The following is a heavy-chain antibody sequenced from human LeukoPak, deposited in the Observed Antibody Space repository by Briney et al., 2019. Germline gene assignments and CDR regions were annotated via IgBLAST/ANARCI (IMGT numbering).Heavy chain of an antibody. CDR2: FYPDDCDT. CDR1: EYIFSNYC. D-gene: IGHD6-13*01. Sequence: GESLKISCKHSEYIFSNYCIGWVRQLPGKGLEWMGIFYPDDCDTKYSPSFQGQVTISADRSKTTAYLQWSSLRASDTAVYYCAIGRGEQQLVDYWGQGTLVTVSS. V-gene: IGHV5-51*01. J-gene: IGHJ4*02. CDR3: AIGRGEQQLVDY.